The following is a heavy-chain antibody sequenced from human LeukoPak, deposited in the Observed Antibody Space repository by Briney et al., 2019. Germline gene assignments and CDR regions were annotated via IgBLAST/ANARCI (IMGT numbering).Heavy chain of an antibody. D-gene: IGHD6-13*01. CDR3: ARVGDSRKNFDY. V-gene: IGHV1-69*06. CDR1: GGTFSSYA. J-gene: IGHJ4*02. Sequence: SVKVSCKASGGTFSSYAISWVRQAPGQGLEWMGGIIPIFGTANYAQKFQGRVTITADKSTSTAYMELSSLRSEDTAVYYCARVGDSRKNFDYWGQGTLVTVSS. CDR2: IIPIFGTA.